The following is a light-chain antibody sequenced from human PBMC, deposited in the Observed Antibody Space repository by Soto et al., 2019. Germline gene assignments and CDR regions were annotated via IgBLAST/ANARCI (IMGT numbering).Light chain of an antibody. CDR3: QQYNSYSWT. CDR2: DAS. V-gene: IGKV1-5*01. CDR1: QSISSW. Sequence: DIQMTQSPSTLSASVGDRVTITCRASQSISSWLAWYQQKPGKAPKILIYDASNLESGVPSRFSGSGSGTEFTLTISSLQPDDFATYYCQQYNSYSWTFDQGTKVEI. J-gene: IGKJ1*01.